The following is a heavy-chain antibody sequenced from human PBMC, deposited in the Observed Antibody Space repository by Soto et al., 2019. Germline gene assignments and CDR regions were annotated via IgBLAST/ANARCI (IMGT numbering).Heavy chain of an antibody. Sequence: QVQLVQSGDEVKKPGASVKVSCKASGYIFVNYGIAWVRQAPGQGLEWMGWISPYTGNTHSATKVQGRLTITTTTSTSTATMDLGSLTSDDTAVYYCVMVDNYVTPTPQNVWGQGTTVTVSS. V-gene: IGHV1-18*01. D-gene: IGHD3-16*01. CDR3: VMVDNYVTPTPQNV. CDR2: ISPYTGNT. J-gene: IGHJ6*02. CDR1: GYIFVNYG.